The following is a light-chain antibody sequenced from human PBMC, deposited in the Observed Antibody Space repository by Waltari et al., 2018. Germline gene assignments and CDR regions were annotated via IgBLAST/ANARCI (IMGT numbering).Light chain of an antibody. Sequence: DIQMTQSPSFLSASVGDRITITCRASQSISIYLNWYQQKPGQAPKFLISGASNLQSGVPSRFSGSGSGTDFTLTISSLQPEDFATYYCQQSYHTPPTFGQGTQLEFK. CDR3: QQSYHTPPT. J-gene: IGKJ2*01. CDR1: QSISIY. CDR2: GAS. V-gene: IGKV1-39*01.